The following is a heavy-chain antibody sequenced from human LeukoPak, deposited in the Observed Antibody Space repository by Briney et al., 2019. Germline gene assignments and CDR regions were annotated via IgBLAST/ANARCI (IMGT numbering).Heavy chain of an antibody. CDR2: IIPIFGTA. D-gene: IGHD6-13*01. CDR1: GGTFSSYA. V-gene: IGHV1-69*05. Sequence: SVKVSCKASGGTFSSYAISWVRQALGQGLEWMGGIIPIFGTANYAQKFQGRVTITTDESTSTAYMELSSLRSEDTAVYYCARDHGIAAAGNWFDPWGQGTLVTVSS. CDR3: ARDHGIAAAGNWFDP. J-gene: IGHJ5*02.